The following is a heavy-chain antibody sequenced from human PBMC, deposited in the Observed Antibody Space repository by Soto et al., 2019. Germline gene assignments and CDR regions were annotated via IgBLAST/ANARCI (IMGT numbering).Heavy chain of an antibody. CDR2: IKQDGSEK. D-gene: IGHD3-10*01. V-gene: IGHV3-7*03. J-gene: IGHJ6*02. Sequence: GGSLRLSCAASEFTFSSYWMSWVRQAPGKGLEWVANIKQDGSEKYYVDSVKGRFTISRDNAKNSLYLQMNSLRAEDTAVYYCARVQGTRGYYYGMDVWGQGTTVTVSS. CDR1: EFTFSSYW. CDR3: ARVQGTRGYYYGMDV.